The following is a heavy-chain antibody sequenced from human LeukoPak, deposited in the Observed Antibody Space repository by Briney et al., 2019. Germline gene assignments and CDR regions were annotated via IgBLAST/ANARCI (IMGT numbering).Heavy chain of an antibody. D-gene: IGHD6-13*01. CDR1: GYTLTELS. Sequence: ASVKVSCKVSGYTLTELSMHWVRQAPGKGLEWMGGFDPEDGETIYAQKFQGRVTMTEDTSTDTAYMELSSLRSEDTAVYYCARDGPPQDRHIAAAAVDYYYMDVWGKGTTVTVSS. V-gene: IGHV1-24*01. CDR3: ARDGPPQDRHIAAAAVDYYYMDV. CDR2: FDPEDGET. J-gene: IGHJ6*03.